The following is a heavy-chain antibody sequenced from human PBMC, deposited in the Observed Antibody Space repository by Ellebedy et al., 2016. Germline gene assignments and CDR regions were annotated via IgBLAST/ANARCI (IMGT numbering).Heavy chain of an antibody. J-gene: IGHJ6*03. D-gene: IGHD3-22*01. V-gene: IGHV1-18*04. CDR3: ARGIVVSFPYYYMDL. CDR1: GYIFSDNP. CDR2: ISPYNGQT. Sequence: ASVKVSCXAFGYIFSDNPISWVRQAPGKGLEWMGWISPYNGQTRYAQKFQGRATLTTDTSTSTAFMELRSLRSDDTAIYYCARGIVVSFPYYYMDLWGRGTTVTVSS.